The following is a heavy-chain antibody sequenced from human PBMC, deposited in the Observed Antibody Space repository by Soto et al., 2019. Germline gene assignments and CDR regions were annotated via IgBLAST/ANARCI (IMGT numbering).Heavy chain of an antibody. V-gene: IGHV3-48*02. CDR2: ISSSSSTI. Sequence: EVQLVESGGGLVQPGGSLRLSCAASGFTFSSYSMNWVRQAPGKGLEWVSYISSSSSTIYYADSVKGRFTITRDNAKNSLYLQMNRLRDEDTAVYYCARDPGNSYGPPDYWGQGTLVTVSS. J-gene: IGHJ4*02. CDR3: ARDPGNSYGPPDY. CDR1: GFTFSSYS. D-gene: IGHD5-18*01.